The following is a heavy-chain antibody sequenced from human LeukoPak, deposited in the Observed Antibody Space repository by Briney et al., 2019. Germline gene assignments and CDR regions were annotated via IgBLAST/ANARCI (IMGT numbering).Heavy chain of an antibody. J-gene: IGHJ5*02. CDR1: GFTFSSYA. CDR2: ISGSGGSA. CDR3: AKDAPGIAVAGTGWFDP. D-gene: IGHD6-19*01. V-gene: IGHV3-23*01. Sequence: PGGSLRLSCAASGFTFSSYAMSWVRQAPGKGLEWVSAISGSGGSAYYADSVKGRFTISRDNSKNTLYLQMNSLRAEDTAVYYCAKDAPGIAVAGTGWFDPWGQGTLVTVS.